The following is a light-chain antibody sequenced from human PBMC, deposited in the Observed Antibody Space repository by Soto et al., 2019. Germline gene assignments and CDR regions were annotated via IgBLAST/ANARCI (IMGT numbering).Light chain of an antibody. V-gene: IGKV4-1*01. J-gene: IGKJ4*01. CDR1: QRILYRYNCKEY. Sequence: DIVMPQSPDSLSLSLDERATISSXPSQRILYRYNCKEYLAWYQQEPGHPPKXXXYWXSTRESGVPDRFSGSGSGTDFTLTISSMQAEDVAAYYCQQFFTSTLTFGGGTKVDIK. CDR3: QQFFTSTLT. CDR2: WXS.